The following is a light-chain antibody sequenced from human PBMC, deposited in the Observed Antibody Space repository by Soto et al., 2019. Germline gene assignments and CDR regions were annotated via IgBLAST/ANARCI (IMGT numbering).Light chain of an antibody. J-gene: IGLJ2*01. CDR2: EVS. CDR1: SSDVGGYNY. Sequence: ALTQPPSASGSPGQSVTISCTGTSSDVGGYNYVSWYQQHPGKAPKLMIYEVSKRPSGVPDRFSGSKSGNTASLTVSGLQAEDEADYYCSSYAGSNIVVFGGGTKLTVL. CDR3: SSYAGSNIVV. V-gene: IGLV2-8*01.